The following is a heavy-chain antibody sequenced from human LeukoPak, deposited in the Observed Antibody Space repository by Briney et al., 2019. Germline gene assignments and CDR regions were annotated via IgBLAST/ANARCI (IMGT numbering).Heavy chain of an antibody. CDR1: GFTFSSYW. D-gene: IGHD2-21*02. J-gene: IGHJ4*02. V-gene: IGHV3-7*01. Sequence: GGSLRLSCAASGFTFSSYWMSWARQAPGKGLEWVANIKQDGSEKYYVDSVKGRFTISRDNAKNSLYLQMNSLRAEDTAVYYCARFALAYCGGDCSFDYWGQGTLVTVSS. CDR2: IKQDGSEK. CDR3: ARFALAYCGGDCSFDY.